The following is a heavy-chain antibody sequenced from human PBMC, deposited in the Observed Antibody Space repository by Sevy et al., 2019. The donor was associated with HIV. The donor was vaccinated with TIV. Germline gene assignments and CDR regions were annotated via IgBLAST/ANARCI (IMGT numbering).Heavy chain of an antibody. D-gene: IGHD4-17*01. V-gene: IGHV3-23*01. CDR3: VSRPADCSFYGPFDC. CDR2: ISPSGDRT. J-gene: IGHJ4*02. CDR1: GFTFSSKA. Sequence: GGSLRLSCAASGFTFSSKAMNWVRQGPGKGLEWVSTISPSGDRTYYADSVEGRFTISRDSSKNTLYLQMDSLKAEDTAIYYCVSRPADCSFYGPFDCWGRGSLVTVSS.